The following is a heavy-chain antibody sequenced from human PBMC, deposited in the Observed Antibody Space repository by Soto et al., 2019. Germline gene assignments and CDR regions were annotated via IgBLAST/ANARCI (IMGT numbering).Heavy chain of an antibody. J-gene: IGHJ4*02. CDR2: IHHSGST. V-gene: IGHV4-4*02. CDR1: GGSISSGNW. Sequence: QVQLQESGPGLVRPSGTVSLTCAVSGGSISSGNWWSWVRQPPGKGLEWIGEIHHSGSTNYNPSLKSRVTMSVVPSKNLFSLTLNSVTAADTAFYYCARDPGSHPGDWGQGTLVSVSS. D-gene: IGHD6-13*01. CDR3: ARDPGSHPGD.